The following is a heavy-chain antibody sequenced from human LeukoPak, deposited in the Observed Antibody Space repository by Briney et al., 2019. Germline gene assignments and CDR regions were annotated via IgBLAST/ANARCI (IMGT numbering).Heavy chain of an antibody. V-gene: IGHV4-38-2*01. CDR3: ARPSVLNCDPDY. J-gene: IGHJ4*02. Sequence: TSETLSLTCAVSGYSISSGYYWGWIRRPPGKGLEWIGNIYHTGSTYYNPSLKSRVTISVDTSRNQFSLKLTSVTAADTAMYYCARPSVLNCDPDYWGQGILVSVSS. CDR1: GYSISSGYY. CDR2: IYHTGST. D-gene: IGHD4/OR15-4a*01.